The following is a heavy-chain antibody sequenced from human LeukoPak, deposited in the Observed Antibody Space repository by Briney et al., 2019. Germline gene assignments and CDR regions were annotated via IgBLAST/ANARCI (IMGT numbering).Heavy chain of an antibody. CDR3: AREVRYDYAKDY. Sequence: PSETLSLTCTVSGGSISSGSYYWSWIRQPAGKGLEWIGRIYTSGSTNYNPSLKSRVTISVDTSKNQFSLKLSSVTAADTAVYYCAREVRYDYAKDYWGQGTLVTVSS. CDR1: GGSISSGSYY. D-gene: IGHD3-10*01. J-gene: IGHJ4*02. CDR2: IYTSGST. V-gene: IGHV4-61*02.